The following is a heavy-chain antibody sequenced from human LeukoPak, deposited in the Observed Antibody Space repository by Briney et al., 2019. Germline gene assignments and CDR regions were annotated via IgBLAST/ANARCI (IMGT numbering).Heavy chain of an antibody. CDR3: ATSTLTYSGSYDAFDI. CDR1: GYTFTSYY. J-gene: IGHJ3*02. Sequence: ASVKVSCKASGYTFTSYYMHWVRQAPGQGLEWMGIINPSGGSTSYAQKFQGRVTMTSDTSTSTVYMELSSLRAEDTAVYYCATSTLTYSGSYDAFDIWGQGTMVTVSS. CDR2: INPSGGST. V-gene: IGHV1-46*01. D-gene: IGHD1-26*01.